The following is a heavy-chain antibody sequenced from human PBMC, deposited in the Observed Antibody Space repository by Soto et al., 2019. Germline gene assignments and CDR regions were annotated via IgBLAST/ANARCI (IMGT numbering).Heavy chain of an antibody. Sequence: QLQVQESGPGLAKPSETLSLTCTVSGGSISSRNYHWGWIRQAPGRGLEWIGTIYYSGGTYYNPSLKSRVTISVDTSKNQFSLKLSSVTAADTAVYYCASCPSSYDPNWFDPWGQGTLVTVSS. CDR1: GGSISSRNYH. D-gene: IGHD5-12*01. J-gene: IGHJ5*02. CDR2: IYYSGGT. CDR3: ASCPSSYDPNWFDP. V-gene: IGHV4-39*01.